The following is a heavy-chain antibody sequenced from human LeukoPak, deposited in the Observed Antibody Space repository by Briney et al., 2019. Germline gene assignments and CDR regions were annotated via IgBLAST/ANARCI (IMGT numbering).Heavy chain of an antibody. Sequence: GGSLRLSCAASGFTFSSYWRHRVRQAPGKGLVWVSRINSDGSSTSYADSVKGRFTISRDNAKNTLYLQMNSLRAEDTAVYYCARQEQSFRISSYFDYWGQGTLVTVSS. CDR2: INSDGSST. V-gene: IGHV3-74*01. CDR3: ARQEQSFRISSYFDY. D-gene: IGHD6-13*01. CDR1: GFTFSSYW. J-gene: IGHJ4*02.